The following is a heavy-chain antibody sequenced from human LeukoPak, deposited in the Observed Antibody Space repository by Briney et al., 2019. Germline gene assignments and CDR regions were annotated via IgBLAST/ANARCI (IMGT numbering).Heavy chain of an antibody. Sequence: PGGSLRLSCAASGFPFSAYYMTWIRQAPGKGLDWVSSIGFSSIGYSSDHLKYADSVKGRFTISRDNAKNSLFLQMDSLRAKDTAVYFCAREDFFTPHSWGQGTLVTVSS. CDR2: IGFSSIGYSSDHL. V-gene: IGHV3-11*05. D-gene: IGHD3/OR15-3a*01. J-gene: IGHJ4*02. CDR3: AREDFFTPHS. CDR1: GFPFSAYY.